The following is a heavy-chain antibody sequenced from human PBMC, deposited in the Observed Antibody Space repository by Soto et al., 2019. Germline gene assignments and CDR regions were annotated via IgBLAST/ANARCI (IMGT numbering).Heavy chain of an antibody. V-gene: IGHV1-69*06. D-gene: IGHD3-22*01. CDR2: IIPIFGTA. CDR3: ATPYYYDSSGYGLYYFDY. Sequence: SVKVSCKASGGTFSSYAISWVRQSPLQGLEWMGGIIPIFGTANYAQKFQGRVTITADKSTSTAYMELSSLRSEDTAVYYCATPYYYDSSGYGLYYFDYWGQGTLVTVSS. J-gene: IGHJ4*02. CDR1: GGTFSSYA.